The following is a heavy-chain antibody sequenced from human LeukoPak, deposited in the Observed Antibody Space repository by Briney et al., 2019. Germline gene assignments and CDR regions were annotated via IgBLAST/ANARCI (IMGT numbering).Heavy chain of an antibody. CDR1: GFTFNNYG. D-gene: IGHD5-24*01. CDR2: IWYDGSNE. J-gene: IGHJ4*02. V-gene: IGHV3-33*01. CDR3: ARRPVATIKGYFDS. Sequence: PGGSLRLSCAASGFTFNNYGMHWVRQAPGKGLEWVADIWYDGSNEYYADSVKGRFAVSRDNSKNMLYLQMNSLSADDTAVYYCARRPVATIKGYFDSWGQGTLVTVSS.